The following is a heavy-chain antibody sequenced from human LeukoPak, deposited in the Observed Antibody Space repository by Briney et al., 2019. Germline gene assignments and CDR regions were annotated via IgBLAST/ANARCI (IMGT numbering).Heavy chain of an antibody. J-gene: IGHJ3*02. Sequence: GGSLRLSCAASGFTFSSYEMNWVRQAPGKGLEWVGRIKSKTDGGTTDYAAPVKGRFTISRDDSKNTLYLQMNSLKTEDTAVYYCTIRTPYPYSSSWSRGGSAFDIWGQGTMVTVSS. CDR2: IKSKTDGGTT. CDR1: GFTFSSYE. V-gene: IGHV3-15*01. CDR3: TIRTPYPYSSSWSRGGSAFDI. D-gene: IGHD6-13*01.